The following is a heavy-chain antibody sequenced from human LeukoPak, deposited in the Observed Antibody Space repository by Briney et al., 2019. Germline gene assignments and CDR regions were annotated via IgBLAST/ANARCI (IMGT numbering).Heavy chain of an antibody. CDR2: ISSSSSTI. CDR1: GFTFSSYW. J-gene: IGHJ6*03. CDR3: ARVIYYMDV. V-gene: IGHV3-48*01. Sequence: GGSLRLSCAASGFTFSSYWMSWVRQAPGKGLEWVSYISSSSSTIYYADSVKGRFTISRDNAKNSLYLQMNSLRAEDTAVYYCARVIYYMDVWGKGTTVTVSS.